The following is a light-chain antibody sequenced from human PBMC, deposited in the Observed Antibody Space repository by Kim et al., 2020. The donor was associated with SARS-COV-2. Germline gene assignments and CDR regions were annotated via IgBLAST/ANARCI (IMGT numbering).Light chain of an antibody. Sequence: SPGQTARISCSGDALPKQYAYWYQQKQGQAPVLLIYKDSERPSGIPERFSGSSSGTTVTLAISGVQAEDGADYYCQSADSSGTFVVFGGGTQLTVL. CDR2: KDS. CDR3: QSADSSGTFVV. V-gene: IGLV3-25*03. CDR1: ALPKQY. J-gene: IGLJ2*01.